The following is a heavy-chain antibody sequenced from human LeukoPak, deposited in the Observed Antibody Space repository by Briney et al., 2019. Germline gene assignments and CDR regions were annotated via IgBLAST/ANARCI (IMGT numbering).Heavy chain of an antibody. CDR3: ARGASSSWHY. Sequence: ASLKVSCKASGYTFTRSYMHCVRQTPRQGLEWMGIINPSGGSTSYAQKFQGRVTMTRDTSTSTVYMELSSLRSEDTAVYYCARGASSSWHYWGQGTLVTVSS. CDR1: GYTFTRSY. CDR2: INPSGGST. V-gene: IGHV1-46*01. D-gene: IGHD6-13*01. J-gene: IGHJ4*02.